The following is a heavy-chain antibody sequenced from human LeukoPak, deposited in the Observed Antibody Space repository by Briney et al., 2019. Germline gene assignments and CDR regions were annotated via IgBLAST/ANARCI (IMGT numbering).Heavy chain of an antibody. Sequence: SVKVSCKASGGTFSSYAISWVRQAPGQGLEWMGGIIPIFGTANYAQKFQGRVTITADESTSTAYMELRSLRSDDTAVYYCARDRNRWWLVPAYWGQGTLVTVSS. D-gene: IGHD6-19*01. CDR3: ARDRNRWWLVPAY. CDR1: GGTFSSYA. V-gene: IGHV1-69*13. CDR2: IIPIFGTA. J-gene: IGHJ4*02.